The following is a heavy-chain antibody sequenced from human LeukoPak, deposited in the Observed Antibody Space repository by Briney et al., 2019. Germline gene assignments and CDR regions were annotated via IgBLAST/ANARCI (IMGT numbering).Heavy chain of an antibody. Sequence: SETLSLTCTVSGGSISSYYWSWIRQPPGKGLEWIGYIYYSGSTNYNPSLKSRVTISVDTSKNQFSLKLSSVTAADTAVYYCARTRRYFDYWGQGTLVTVSS. J-gene: IGHJ4*02. V-gene: IGHV4-59*12. CDR1: GGSISSYY. CDR3: ARTRRYFDY. CDR2: IYYSGST.